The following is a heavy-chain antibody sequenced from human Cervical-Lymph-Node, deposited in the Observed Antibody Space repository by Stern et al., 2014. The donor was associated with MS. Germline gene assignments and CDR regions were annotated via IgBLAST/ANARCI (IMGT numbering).Heavy chain of an antibody. D-gene: IGHD2-2*01. CDR3: ARALGYCSSTSCPYYYYGMDV. CDR1: GFTFSSYA. CDR2: ISYDGSNK. V-gene: IGHV3-30-3*01. Sequence: VQLVESGGGVVQPGGSLRLSCAASGFTFSSYAMHWVRQAPGKGLEWVAVISYDGSNKYYADCVKGRFTISRDNSKNTLYLQLNSLRAEVTAVYYCARALGYCSSTSCPYYYYGMDVWGQGTTVTVSS. J-gene: IGHJ6*02.